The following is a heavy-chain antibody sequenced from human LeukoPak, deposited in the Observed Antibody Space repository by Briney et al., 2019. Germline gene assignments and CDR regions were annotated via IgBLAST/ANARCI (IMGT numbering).Heavy chain of an antibody. CDR3: ARGGFSHAFDV. CDR1: GFTFSRYW. V-gene: IGHV3-74*01. Sequence: PGGSLRLSCAASGFTFSRYWIHWVRQAPGKGLVWVSRINNDGSDTIYADSVKGRFAMSRDNAKNTVFLQMSGLRAEATAVYYCARGGFSHAFDVWGQGTTVTVSS. CDR2: INNDGSDT. J-gene: IGHJ3*01. D-gene: IGHD2/OR15-2a*01.